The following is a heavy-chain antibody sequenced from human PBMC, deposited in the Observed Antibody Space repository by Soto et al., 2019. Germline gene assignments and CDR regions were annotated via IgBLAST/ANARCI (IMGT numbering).Heavy chain of an antibody. Sequence: QVPLVQSGAEVKKPGSSVKVSCKASGGTCSSYAISWVRQAPGQGLEWMGGIIPIFGTANYAQKFQGRVTITEDESTSTAYMELSSLRSEATAVSYCARGGVGIAAAGHFDYWGQGTLVTVSS. CDR2: IIPIFGTA. J-gene: IGHJ4*02. V-gene: IGHV1-69*01. D-gene: IGHD6-13*01. CDR1: GGTCSSYA. CDR3: ARGGVGIAAAGHFDY.